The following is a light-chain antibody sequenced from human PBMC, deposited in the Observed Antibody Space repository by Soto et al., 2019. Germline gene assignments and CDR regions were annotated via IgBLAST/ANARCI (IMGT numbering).Light chain of an antibody. CDR3: QQYNEWPPFT. V-gene: IGKV3-15*01. CDR2: DAS. CDR1: QSVDSN. J-gene: IGKJ5*01. Sequence: EIVMTQSPATLSVTPGERATLSCRASQSVDSNLAWYQQKPGQPPRLLIYDASTRATGIPARISGSGSGTEFTLTISSLQSEDFAVYYCQQYNEWPPFTFGQGTRPAV.